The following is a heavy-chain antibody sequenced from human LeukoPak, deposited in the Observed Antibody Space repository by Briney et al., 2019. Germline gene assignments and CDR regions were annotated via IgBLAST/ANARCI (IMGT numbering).Heavy chain of an antibody. CDR2: TYYRSKWYN. D-gene: IGHD3-22*01. Sequence: SQTLALTCAISGDIFSSNSAAWNWIRQSPSRGLEWLGRTYYRSKWYNDYAVSVKSRITINPDTSKNQFSLQLNSVTPEDTAVYYCARGGSPMAYYYDRSGYPVPTLDYWGQGTLVTVSS. CDR1: GDIFSSNSAA. CDR3: ARGGSPMAYYYDRSGYPVPTLDY. J-gene: IGHJ4*02. V-gene: IGHV6-1*01.